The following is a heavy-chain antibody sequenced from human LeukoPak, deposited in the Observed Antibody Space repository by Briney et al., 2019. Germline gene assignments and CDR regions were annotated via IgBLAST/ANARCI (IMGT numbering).Heavy chain of an antibody. D-gene: IGHD3-3*01. CDR3: ARGRDFWSGYYLPYYYYYMDV. J-gene: IGHJ6*03. CDR1: GGSISSSSYY. V-gene: IGHV4-39*07. CDR2: IYYTGNT. Sequence: PSETLSLTCTVSGGSISSSSYYWGWIRQPPGKGLEWIGTIYYTGNTYYNPSLKSRVTISVDTSKNQFSLKLSSVTAADTAVYYCARGRDFWSGYYLPYYYYYMDVWGKGTTVTVSS.